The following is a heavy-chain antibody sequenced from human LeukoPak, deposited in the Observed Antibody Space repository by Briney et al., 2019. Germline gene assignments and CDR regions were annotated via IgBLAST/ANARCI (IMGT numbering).Heavy chain of an antibody. CDR1: GFTFSDYY. D-gene: IGHD3-3*01. CDR2: ISSCGSTI. J-gene: IGHJ5*02. V-gene: IGHV3-11*01. Sequence: GGSLRLSCAASGFTFSDYYMSWIRQAPGKGLEWVSYISSCGSTIYYADSVKGRFTISRDNAKNSLYLQMNSLRAEDTAVYYCARDTHHYDFWSGYYNWFDPWGQGTLVTVSS. CDR3: ARDTHHYDFWSGYYNWFDP.